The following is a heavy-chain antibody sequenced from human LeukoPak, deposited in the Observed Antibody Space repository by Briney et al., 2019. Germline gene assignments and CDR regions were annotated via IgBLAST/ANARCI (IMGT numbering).Heavy chain of an antibody. J-gene: IGHJ6*02. CDR2: IKQDGREK. V-gene: IGHV3-7*03. Sequence: PGGSLRLSCAASGFTFSSYWMSWVRQAPGKGLEWVANIKQDGREKYYVDSVKGRFTISRDNAKNSLYLQMSNLRAEDTAVYFCARGGGLDVWGQGATVTVSS. CDR1: GFTFSSYW. D-gene: IGHD3-16*01. CDR3: ARGGGLDV.